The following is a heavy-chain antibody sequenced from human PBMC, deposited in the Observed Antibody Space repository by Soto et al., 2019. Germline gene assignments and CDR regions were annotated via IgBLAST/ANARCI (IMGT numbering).Heavy chain of an antibody. Sequence: EVQLLESGGGLVQPGGSLRLSCAASGFTFSSYAMSWVRQAPGKGLEWVSAISGSGGSTYYADSVKGRFTSSRDNSKNTLHLQMNSLRAEDTAVYYCARGGDIVVVPAAPRRVNWFDPWGQGTLVTVSS. CDR1: GFTFSSYA. V-gene: IGHV3-23*01. CDR2: ISGSGGST. CDR3: ARGGDIVVVPAAPRRVNWFDP. D-gene: IGHD2-2*01. J-gene: IGHJ5*02.